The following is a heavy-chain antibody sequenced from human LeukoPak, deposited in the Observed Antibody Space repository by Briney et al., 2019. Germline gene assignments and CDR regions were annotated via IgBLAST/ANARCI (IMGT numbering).Heavy chain of an antibody. CDR3: AKDMVRGIIDLYFDY. D-gene: IGHD3-10*01. Sequence: GGSLRLSCAASGFTFSSYTMSWVRQAPGKGLEWVSGISGSGGSTYYADSVKGRFTISRDNSKNTLYLQMNSLRADDTAVYFCAKDMVRGIIDLYFDYWGQGILVTASS. J-gene: IGHJ4*02. CDR2: ISGSGGST. CDR1: GFTFSSYT. V-gene: IGHV3-23*01.